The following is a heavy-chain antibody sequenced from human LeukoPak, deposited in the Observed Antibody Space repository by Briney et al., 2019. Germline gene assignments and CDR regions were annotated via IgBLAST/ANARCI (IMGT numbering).Heavy chain of an antibody. J-gene: IGHJ4*02. CDR1: GFTFNSYS. CDR3: ARADSYGSILDY. V-gene: IGHV3-7*04. CDR2: IDQYGRAK. D-gene: IGHD5-18*01. Sequence: GGSLRLSCAASGFTFNSYSLNWVRQAPGKGLEWVASIDQYGRAKYYVDSVRGRFTFSRDNTKNSLHLQMNSLRAEDTAVYYCARADSYGSILDYWGQGTRVIDSS.